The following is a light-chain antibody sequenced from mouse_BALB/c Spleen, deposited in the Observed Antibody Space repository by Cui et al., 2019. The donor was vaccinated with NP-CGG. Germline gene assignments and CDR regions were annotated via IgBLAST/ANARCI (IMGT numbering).Light chain of an antibody. J-gene: IGLJ1*01. CDR1: TGAVTTINY. CDR3: ALWYSNHWV. V-gene: IGLV1*01. CDR2: GTN. Sequence: QAVVTQESALTTSPGETVTPTCRSSTGAVTTINYANWVQEKPDHLFTGLIGGTNNRAPGVPARFSGSLIGDKAALTITGAQTEDEAIYFCALWYSNHWVFGGGTKLTVL.